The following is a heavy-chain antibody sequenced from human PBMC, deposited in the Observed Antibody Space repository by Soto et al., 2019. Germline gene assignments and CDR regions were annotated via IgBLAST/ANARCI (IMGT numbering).Heavy chain of an antibody. Sequence: GGSVRLSCAASGFIFSSYGMHWVRQAPGKGLEWVGVIWYDGSNKYYGDSVKGRFTISRDNSKNTLYLQMNSLRVEDKAVYYCASTVSWGQGTLVTVSS. J-gene: IGHJ1*01. V-gene: IGHV3-33*01. CDR2: IWYDGSNK. CDR3: ASTVS. CDR1: GFIFSSYG. D-gene: IGHD4-17*01.